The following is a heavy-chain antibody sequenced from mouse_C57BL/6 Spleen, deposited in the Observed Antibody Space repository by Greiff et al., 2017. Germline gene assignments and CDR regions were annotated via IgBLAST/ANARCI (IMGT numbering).Heavy chain of an antibody. V-gene: IGHV1-15*01. D-gene: IGHD1-1*01. CDR2: IDPATGGT. CDR1: GYTFTDYA. Sequence: QVQLQQSGAELVRPGASVTLSCKASGYTFTDYAMHWVKQTPVHGLEWIGAIDPATGGTAYNQKFKGKAILTAAKSSSTAYMELRSLTSEDSAVYYSTRGDYYGSSLDYWGQGTTLTVSS. CDR3: TRGDYYGSSLDY. J-gene: IGHJ2*01.